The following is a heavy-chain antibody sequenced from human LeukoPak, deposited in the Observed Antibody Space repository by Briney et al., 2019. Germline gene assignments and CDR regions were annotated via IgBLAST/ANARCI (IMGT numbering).Heavy chain of an antibody. D-gene: IGHD5-12*01. CDR3: ARGLVLATDDAFDI. Sequence: SETLSLTCSVSGASIRSYFWSWIRQSPGKGLERIGYVYDNDISNFNPSLESRVTILVDRSKSQFSLKLRSVTAADTAVYYCARGLVLATDDAFDIWGPGTMVTVSS. J-gene: IGHJ3*02. CDR1: GASIRSYF. V-gene: IGHV4-59*01. CDR2: VYDNDIS.